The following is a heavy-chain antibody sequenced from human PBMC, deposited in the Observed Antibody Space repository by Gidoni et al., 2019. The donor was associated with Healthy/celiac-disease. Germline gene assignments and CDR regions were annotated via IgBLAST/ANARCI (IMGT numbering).Heavy chain of an antibody. CDR1: GFTFSNTW. J-gene: IGHJ4*02. CDR3: TTLFNDYVDY. V-gene: IGHV3-15*01. CDR2: IKSKTDGGTT. Sequence: EVQLVESGGGLVKPGGYLRLSCAASGFTFSNTWMNWVRQAPGKGLEWVGHIKSKTDGGTTDYAAPVKGRFTISRDDSKNTLYLQMNSLKIEDTAVYYCTTLFNDYVDYWGQGTLVTVSS. D-gene: IGHD3-3*01.